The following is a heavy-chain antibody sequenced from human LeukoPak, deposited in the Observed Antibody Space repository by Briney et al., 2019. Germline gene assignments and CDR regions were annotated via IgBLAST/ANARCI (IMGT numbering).Heavy chain of an antibody. Sequence: GASVKVSCKASGCTFTSYYMHWVRQAPGQGLEWMGIINPSGGSTSYAQKYQGRVTMTRDTCTSAVYMELSSLRSEDTAVYYCARTLGYCSGGSCSGGIMGYWGQGTLVTVSS. J-gene: IGHJ4*02. CDR2: INPSGGST. D-gene: IGHD2-15*01. V-gene: IGHV1-46*01. CDR1: GCTFTSYY. CDR3: ARTLGYCSGGSCSGGIMGY.